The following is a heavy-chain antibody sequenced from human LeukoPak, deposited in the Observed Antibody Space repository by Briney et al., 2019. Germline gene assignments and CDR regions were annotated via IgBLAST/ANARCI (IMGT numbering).Heavy chain of an antibody. CDR1: GFTFSSYA. CDR3: AKGTPLIAAATRGYYFDY. Sequence: GGSLRLSCAASGFTFSSYAMSWVRQAPGKGLEWVSAISGSGGSTYYADSVKGRFTISRDNSKNTLYLQMNSLRAEDTAVYYCAKGTPLIAAATRGYYFDYWGQGTLVTVSS. J-gene: IGHJ4*02. V-gene: IGHV3-23*01. CDR2: ISGSGGST. D-gene: IGHD6-13*01.